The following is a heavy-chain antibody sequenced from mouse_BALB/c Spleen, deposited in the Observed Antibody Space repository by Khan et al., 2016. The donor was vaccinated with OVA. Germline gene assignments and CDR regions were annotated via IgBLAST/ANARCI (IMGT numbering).Heavy chain of an antibody. Sequence: VQLQESGPELVKPGASVKMSCKASGYTFTDYVINWVKQRTGQGLEWIGQIYPGSGSTYYHEKFKGKATLTADKSSNTAYMQLSSLTSEDSAVYFCARGCYDAFAYWGQGTLVTVSA. D-gene: IGHD2-12*01. V-gene: IGHV1-77*01. CDR3: ARGCYDAFAY. J-gene: IGHJ3*01. CDR1: GYTFTDYV. CDR2: IYPGSGST.